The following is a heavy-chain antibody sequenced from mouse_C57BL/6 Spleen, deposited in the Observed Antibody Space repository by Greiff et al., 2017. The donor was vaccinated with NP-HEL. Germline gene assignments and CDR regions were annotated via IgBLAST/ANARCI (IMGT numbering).Heavy chain of an antibody. Sequence: LQESGPGLVQPSQSLSITCTVSGFSLTSYGVHWVRQSPGKGLEWLGVIWSGGSTDYNAAFISRLSISKDNSKSQVFFKMNSLQADDTAIYYCARELGRAWFAYWGQGTLVTVSA. J-gene: IGHJ3*01. D-gene: IGHD4-1*01. CDR2: IWSGGST. CDR1: GFSLTSYG. V-gene: IGHV2-2*01. CDR3: ARELGRAWFAY.